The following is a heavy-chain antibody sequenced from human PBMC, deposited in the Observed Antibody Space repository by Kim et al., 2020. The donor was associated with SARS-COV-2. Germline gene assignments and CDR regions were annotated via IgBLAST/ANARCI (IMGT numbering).Heavy chain of an antibody. CDR1: GGTFSSYA. CDR2: IIPIFGTA. J-gene: IGHJ1*01. Sequence: ASVKVSCKASGGTFSSYAISWVRQAPGQGLEWMGGIIPIFGTANYAQKFQGRVTITADESTSTAYMELSSLRSEDTAVYYCARDHMTTSPEYFQHWGQGTLVTVSS. CDR3: ARDHMTTSPEYFQH. D-gene: IGHD4-17*01. V-gene: IGHV1-69*13.